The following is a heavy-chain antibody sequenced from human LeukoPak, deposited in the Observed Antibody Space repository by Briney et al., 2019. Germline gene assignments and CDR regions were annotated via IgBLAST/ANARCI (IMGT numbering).Heavy chain of an antibody. V-gene: IGHV3-48*03. CDR1: GFTFSDYE. D-gene: IGHD4-11*01. CDR3: ARGYRDGLDV. J-gene: IGHJ6*02. CDR2: ISSGGGYTT. Sequence: GGSLRLSCAASGFTFSDYEMNWVRQAPGKGLEWVSFISSGGGYTTHYADSVKGRFTISRDNAKKSLYLQMNSLRAEDTAWYYCARGYRDGLDVWGQGTTVTVSS.